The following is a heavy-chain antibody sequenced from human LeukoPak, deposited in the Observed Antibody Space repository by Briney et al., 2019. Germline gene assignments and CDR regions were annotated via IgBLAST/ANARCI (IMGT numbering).Heavy chain of an antibody. CDR2: ITDGGSST. Sequence: GGSLRLSCAASGFTFNNYWMEWVRQVPGKGPVWVSRITDGGSSTRYADSVKGRFTISRDNAKNTLYLQMNSLRVEDTAVYYCARNGKGDSHYYDLDVWGQGTTVTVSS. CDR1: GFTFNNYW. D-gene: IGHD2-21*02. CDR3: ARNGKGDSHYYDLDV. V-gene: IGHV3-74*01. J-gene: IGHJ6*02.